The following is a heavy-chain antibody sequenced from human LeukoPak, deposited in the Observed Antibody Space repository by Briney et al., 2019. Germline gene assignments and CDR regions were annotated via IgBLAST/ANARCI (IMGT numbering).Heavy chain of an antibody. D-gene: IGHD1-26*01. CDR3: ARVSGGYYDALDI. V-gene: IGHV3-53*01. CDR2: IYSGGST. CDR1: GFTVSSNY. J-gene: IGHJ3*02. Sequence: GGSLRLSCAASGFTVSSNYMSWVRPAPGKGLEWVSVIYSGGSTYYADSVKGRFTIPRDNPKNTLYHQMNSLRAEHTALYYSARVSGGYYDALDIWGQGTMVTVSS.